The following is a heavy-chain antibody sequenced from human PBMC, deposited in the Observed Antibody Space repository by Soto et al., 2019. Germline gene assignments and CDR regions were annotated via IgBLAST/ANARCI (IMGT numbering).Heavy chain of an antibody. J-gene: IGHJ6*02. V-gene: IGHV4-34*01. Sequence: PSETLSLTCAVYGGSFSGYYWSWIRQPPGKGLEWIGEINHSGSTNYNPSLKSRVTISVDTSKNQFSLKLSSVTAADTAVYYCARGFNPTKYSYGFYYYYGMDVWGQGTTVTVSS. CDR1: GGSFSGYY. CDR2: INHSGST. D-gene: IGHD5-18*01. CDR3: ARGFNPTKYSYGFYYYYGMDV.